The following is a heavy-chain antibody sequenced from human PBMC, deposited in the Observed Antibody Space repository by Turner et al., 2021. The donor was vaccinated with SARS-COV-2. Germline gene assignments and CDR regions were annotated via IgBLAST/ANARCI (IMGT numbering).Heavy chain of an antibody. V-gene: IGHV4-59*01. CDR2: IYYSRST. CDR1: GGSISSYS. D-gene: IGHD5-18*01. CDR3: ARRVVQLSLDYGMDV. J-gene: IGHJ6*02. Sequence: QVQLQESGPGLVKPSATLSLTCTVSGGSISSYSWTWIRQPPGKGLEWIGYIYYSRSTNYNPSLKSRITIAVDTSKNQFSLKLSSVTAADAAVYYCARRVVQLSLDYGMDVWGQGTTVTVSS.